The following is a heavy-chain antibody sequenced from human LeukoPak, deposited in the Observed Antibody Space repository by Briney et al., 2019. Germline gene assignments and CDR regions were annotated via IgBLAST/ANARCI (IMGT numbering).Heavy chain of an antibody. CDR1: GGSISSYY. J-gene: IGHJ5*02. D-gene: IGHD2-2*01. Sequence: SETLSLTCTVSGGSISSYYWSWIRHPPGKGLEWIGYIYYSGSTNYNPSLKSRVTISVDTSKNQFSLKLSSVTAADTAVYYCARSGTRASPFDPWGQGTLVTVSS. V-gene: IGHV4-59*01. CDR3: ARSGTRASPFDP. CDR2: IYYSGST.